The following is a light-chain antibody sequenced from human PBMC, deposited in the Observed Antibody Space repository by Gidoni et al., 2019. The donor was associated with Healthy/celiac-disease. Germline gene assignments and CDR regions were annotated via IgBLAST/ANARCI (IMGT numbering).Light chain of an antibody. J-gene: IGLJ3*02. CDR1: SSNIGAGYD. Sequence: QSVLTQPPSVSGAPGPRVTISCTGSSSNIGAGYDVHWYQQLPGTAPNLLIYGNSNRPSGVPDRFSGSKSGTSASLAITGLQAEDEADYYCQSYDSSLSGFWVFGGGTKLTVL. CDR3: QSYDSSLSGFWV. V-gene: IGLV1-40*01. CDR2: GNS.